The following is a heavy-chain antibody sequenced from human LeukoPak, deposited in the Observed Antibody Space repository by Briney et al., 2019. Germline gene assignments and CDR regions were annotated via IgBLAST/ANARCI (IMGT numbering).Heavy chain of an antibody. V-gene: IGHV3-23*01. Sequence: PGGSLRVSCAASGFSFSSYAMCWVCQALGRGLEWVTAISCSGGSKYYAGSVKGRFTISKDKSKNTLNLQRNSLRAEDTGVYYCVEFGELLPYWGPGVMVTV. CDR3: VEFGELLPY. CDR2: ISCSGGSK. CDR1: GFSFSSYA. J-gene: IGHJ4*02. D-gene: IGHD3-10*01.